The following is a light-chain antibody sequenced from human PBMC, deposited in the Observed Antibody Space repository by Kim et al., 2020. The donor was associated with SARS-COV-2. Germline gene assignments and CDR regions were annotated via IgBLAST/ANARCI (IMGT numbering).Light chain of an antibody. CDR2: GKN. CDR3: NSRDSNDKVV. Sequence: SSELTQDPAVSVALGQTVRITCQGDSLRSYYATWYQQKPGQAPIVVIYGKNNRPSGIPDRFSGSSSGNTASLTITGTQAGDEADYYCNSRDSNDKVVFGVGTQLTVL. CDR1: SLRSYY. V-gene: IGLV3-19*01. J-gene: IGLJ2*01.